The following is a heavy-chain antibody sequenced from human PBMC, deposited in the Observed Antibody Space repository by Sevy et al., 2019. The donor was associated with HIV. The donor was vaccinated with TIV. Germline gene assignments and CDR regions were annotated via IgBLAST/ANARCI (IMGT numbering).Heavy chain of an antibody. Sequence: GGSLRLSCAASGFTFGSYAMTWVRQAPGKGLEWVSGISGSGTTYYADSGKGRLTNSRDNSKSTLFLQMNSLRAEDTAVYYCTKYQPNYYGSFSDAFDIWGQGTMVTVSS. CDR2: ISGSGTT. CDR3: TKYQPNYYGSFSDAFDI. V-gene: IGHV3-23*01. J-gene: IGHJ3*02. D-gene: IGHD3-10*01. CDR1: GFTFGSYA.